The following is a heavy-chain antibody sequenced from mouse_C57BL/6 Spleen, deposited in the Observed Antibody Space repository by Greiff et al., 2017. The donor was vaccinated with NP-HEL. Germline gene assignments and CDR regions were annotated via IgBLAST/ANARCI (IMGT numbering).Heavy chain of an antibody. CDR2: IDPEDGET. CDR3: ASLYYGSRESLAY. J-gene: IGHJ3*01. CDR1: GFNIKDYY. V-gene: IGHV14-2*01. D-gene: IGHD1-1*01. Sequence: VQLKESGAELVKPGASVKLSCTASGFNIKDYYMHWVKQRTEQGLEWIGRIDPEDGETKYAPKFQGKATITADTSSNTAYLQLSSLTSEDTAVYYCASLYYGSRESLAYWGQGTLVTVSA.